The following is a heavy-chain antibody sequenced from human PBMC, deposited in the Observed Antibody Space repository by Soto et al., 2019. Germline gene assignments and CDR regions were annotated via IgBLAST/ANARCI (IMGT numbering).Heavy chain of an antibody. CDR1: GYTYNSYE. CDR2: MSPYNGNT. CDR3: ARDYGPYYYDSSGPSDY. D-gene: IGHD3-22*01. Sequence: ASVKVCCKASGYTYNSYEINWVRQAPGQGLEWMGWMSPYNGNTNYAQKLQGRVTMTTDTSTSTAYMELRSLRSDDTAVYYCARDYGPYYYDSSGPSDYWGQGTLVTVSS. J-gene: IGHJ4*02. V-gene: IGHV1-18*01.